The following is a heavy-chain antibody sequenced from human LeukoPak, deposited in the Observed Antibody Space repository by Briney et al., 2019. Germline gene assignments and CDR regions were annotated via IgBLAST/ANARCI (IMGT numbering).Heavy chain of an antibody. J-gene: IGHJ4*02. CDR1: GFTFSSYW. CDR3: ARGGRFGVLDY. CDR2: INSDGSST. D-gene: IGHD3-10*01. Sequence: GGSLRLSCAASGFTFSSYWMHWVRQAPGKGLVWVSRINSDGSSTSYADSVKGRFTISRDNAKNTLYLQMNSLRADDTAVYYCARGGRFGVLDYWGQGTLVTVSS. V-gene: IGHV3-74*01.